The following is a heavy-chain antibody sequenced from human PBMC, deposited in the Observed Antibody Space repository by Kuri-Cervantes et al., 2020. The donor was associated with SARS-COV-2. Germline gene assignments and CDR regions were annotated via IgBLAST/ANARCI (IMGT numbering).Heavy chain of an antibody. CDR3: ARKPSGSGYNYGMDV. CDR2: IDPSDSYT. Sequence: GESLKSSCKGSGYSFTSYWISWVRQMPGKGLEWMGRIDPSDSYTNYGPSFQGHVTISADKSISTAYLQWSSLKASDTAMYYCARKPSGSGYNYGMDVWGQGTTVTVSS. V-gene: IGHV5-10-1*01. D-gene: IGHD3-10*01. J-gene: IGHJ6*02. CDR1: GYSFTSYW.